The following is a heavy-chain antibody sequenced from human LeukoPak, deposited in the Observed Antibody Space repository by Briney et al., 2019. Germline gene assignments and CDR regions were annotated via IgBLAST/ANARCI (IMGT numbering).Heavy chain of an antibody. Sequence: PGGSLRLSCAASGFTFSSYAMTWVRQAPGKGLEWVSAISGSGGSTYYTDSVKGRFTISRDNSKNTLYLQMNSLRAEDTAVYYCARGWELSPDYWGQGTLVTVSS. J-gene: IGHJ4*02. CDR2: ISGSGGST. CDR3: ARGWELSPDY. CDR1: GFTFSSYA. V-gene: IGHV3-23*01. D-gene: IGHD1-26*01.